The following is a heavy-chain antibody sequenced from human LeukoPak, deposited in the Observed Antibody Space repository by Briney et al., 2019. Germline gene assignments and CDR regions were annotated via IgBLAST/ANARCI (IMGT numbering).Heavy chain of an antibody. Sequence: ASVKVSCKASGYTFTGYYMHWVRQAPGQGLAWMGIINPSGGSTSYAQKFQGRVTMTRDTSTSTVYMELSSLRSEDTAVYYCTSTPSSDYDFWSGYYFAFDYWGQGTLVTVSS. J-gene: IGHJ4*02. CDR2: INPSGGST. CDR3: TSTPSSDYDFWSGYYFAFDY. D-gene: IGHD3-3*01. V-gene: IGHV1-46*01. CDR1: GYTFTGYY.